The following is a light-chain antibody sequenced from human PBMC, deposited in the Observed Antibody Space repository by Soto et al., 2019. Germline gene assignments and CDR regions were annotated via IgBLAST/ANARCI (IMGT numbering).Light chain of an antibody. CDR1: QSVSSN. V-gene: IGKV3-15*01. CDR2: GAS. J-gene: IGKJ1*01. CDR3: HQYNNWPPWT. Sequence: EIVMTQSPATLSVSPGERATLSCRASQSVSSNLAWYQQKPGQAPRLLIYGASIRATGIEARFSGSGSGTEFTLTISSLQSEDFAVYYCHQYNNWPPWTFGQGTKVDI.